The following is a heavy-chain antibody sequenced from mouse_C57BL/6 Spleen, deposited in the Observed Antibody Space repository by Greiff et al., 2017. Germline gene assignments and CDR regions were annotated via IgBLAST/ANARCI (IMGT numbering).Heavy chain of an antibody. CDR3: VSSGEYYAIDY. J-gene: IGHJ4*01. Sequence: QVQLQQSGAELVKPGASVKISCKASGYAFSSYWMNWVKQWPGKGLEWIGQIYPGDGDTNSNGKLKGKATLPADNSSSTAYMQRSSLISEDSAVYFCVSSGEYYAIDYWGQGTSVTVSS. CDR1: GYAFSSYW. CDR2: IYPGDGDT. D-gene: IGHD3-2*02. V-gene: IGHV1-80*01.